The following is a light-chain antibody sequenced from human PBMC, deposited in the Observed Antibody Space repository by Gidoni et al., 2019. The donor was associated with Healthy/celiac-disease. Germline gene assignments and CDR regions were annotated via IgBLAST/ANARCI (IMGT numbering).Light chain of an antibody. Sequence: DIKMPKSPSSLSASVGDRVTITCQASQDISNYLNLYQQKPGKAPKLLIYDASNLETGVPSRFSGSGSGTDFTFTISSLHPEDIATYYCQQYDNLPPYTFGHGTKLEIK. V-gene: IGKV1-33*01. CDR3: QQYDNLPPYT. CDR1: QDISNY. CDR2: DAS. J-gene: IGKJ2*01.